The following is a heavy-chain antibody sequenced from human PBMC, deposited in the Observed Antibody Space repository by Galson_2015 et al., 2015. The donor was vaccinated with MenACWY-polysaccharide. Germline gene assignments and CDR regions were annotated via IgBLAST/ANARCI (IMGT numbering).Heavy chain of an antibody. CDR2: ISGTGGNT. V-gene: IGHV3-23*01. J-gene: IGHJ3*02. D-gene: IGHD6-19*01. CDR1: GFTFSNYA. Sequence: SLRLSCPASGFTFSNYAMSWVRQAPGKGLEWVSAISGTGGNTYYADSVRGRVTISRDNSKTTLHLQVNSLRAEDTAVYYCAKDRGPDTSGWAEAFDMWGQGTMVTVSS. CDR3: AKDRGPDTSGWAEAFDM.